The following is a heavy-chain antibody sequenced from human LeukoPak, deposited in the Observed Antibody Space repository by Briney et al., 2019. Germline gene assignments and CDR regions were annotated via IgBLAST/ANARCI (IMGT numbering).Heavy chain of an antibody. D-gene: IGHD1-1*01. V-gene: IGHV4-39*07. J-gene: IGHJ6*03. CDR2: IYYSGST. CDR3: ARGARGQLASYYYYYMDV. CDR1: GGSIGSSSYY. Sequence: SETLSLTCTVSGGSIGSSSYYWGWIRQPPGKGLEWIGSIYYSGSTNYNPSLKSRVTISVDTSKNQFSLKLSSVTAADTAVYYCARGARGQLASYYYYYMDVWGKGTTVTVSS.